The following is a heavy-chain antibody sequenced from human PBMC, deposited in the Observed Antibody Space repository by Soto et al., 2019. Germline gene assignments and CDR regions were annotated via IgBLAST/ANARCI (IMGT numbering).Heavy chain of an antibody. V-gene: IGHV4-34*01. CDR1: GGSFSGYY. J-gene: IGHJ4*02. D-gene: IGHD3-22*01. CDR2: INHSGST. Sequence: SETLSLTCAVYGGSFSGYYCSWIRQPPGKGLEWIGEINHSGSTNYNPSLKSRVTISVDTSKNQFSLKLSSVTAADTAVYYCARGSFYDSSGYRPFDYWGQGTLVTVSS. CDR3: ARGSFYDSSGYRPFDY.